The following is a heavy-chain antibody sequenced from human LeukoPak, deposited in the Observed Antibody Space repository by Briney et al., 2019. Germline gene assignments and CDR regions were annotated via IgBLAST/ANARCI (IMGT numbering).Heavy chain of an antibody. J-gene: IGHJ4*02. CDR1: GGSISTYY. Sequence: SETLSLTCTVSGGSISTYYWNWIRQPPGKGLEWIGYKHNSGSAQYNPSLQSRVTMSIDTSKNQFSLKLSSVTTADTAVYYCARESYDSSGYHLDYWGQGTLVTVSS. V-gene: IGHV4-59*01. CDR2: KHNSGSA. D-gene: IGHD3-22*01. CDR3: ARESYDSSGYHLDY.